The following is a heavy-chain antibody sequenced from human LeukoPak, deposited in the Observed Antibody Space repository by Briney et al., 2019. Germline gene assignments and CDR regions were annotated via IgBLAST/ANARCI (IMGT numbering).Heavy chain of an antibody. D-gene: IGHD4-11*01. J-gene: IGHJ4*02. V-gene: IGHV3-48*03. CDR2: ISGSGTTI. Sequence: PGGSLRLSCAASGFTFIDFGVNWVRQAPGKGLEWVSYISGSGTTIYYADSVKGRFAISGDNVKNSLSLQMNSLRAEDTAVYYCARSAYAYSFDYWGQGTLVSVSS. CDR3: ARSAYAYSFDY. CDR1: GFTFIDFG.